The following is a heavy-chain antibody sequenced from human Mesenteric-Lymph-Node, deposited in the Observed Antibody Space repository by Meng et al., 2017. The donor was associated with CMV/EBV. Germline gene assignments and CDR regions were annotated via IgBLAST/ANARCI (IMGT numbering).Heavy chain of an antibody. V-gene: IGHV3-23*01. J-gene: IGHJ3*02. CDR3: AELRSSVFDI. Sequence: GESLKISCAASGLIFRNIAMSWVRQAPGKGLGWVSAISGSVGRTYYTDSVKGRFTVSRDTSKNTLFLQMNSLRAEDTAVYYCAELRSSVFDIWGQGTMVTVSS. D-gene: IGHD3-16*01. CDR1: GLIFRNIA. CDR2: ISGSVGRT.